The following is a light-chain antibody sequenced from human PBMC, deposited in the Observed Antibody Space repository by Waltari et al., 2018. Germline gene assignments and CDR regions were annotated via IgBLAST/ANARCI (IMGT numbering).Light chain of an antibody. CDR2: WAS. V-gene: IGKV4-1*01. J-gene: IGKJ1*01. CDR3: QQYYGTPRT. CDR1: QSILYSSNNKNY. Sequence: DIVMNQSPYSLAVSRGERAAINCRSRQSILYSSNNKNYLAWYQQKPGQPPKLLIYWASARESGVPDRFSGSGSGTDFTLTISSLQAEDVAIYYCQQYYGTPRTFGQGTKVEIK.